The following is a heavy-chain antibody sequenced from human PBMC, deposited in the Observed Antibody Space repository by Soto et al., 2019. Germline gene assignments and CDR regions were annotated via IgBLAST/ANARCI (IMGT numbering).Heavy chain of an antibody. CDR3: AKGAGSYPRYYFDS. CDR2: IGWNSGDI. CDR1: GFTFDDYA. D-gene: IGHD3-10*01. Sequence: QTGGSLRLSCAASGFTFDDYAMHWVRQAPGKGLEWVSSIGWNSGDIGYADSVKGRFTISRDNTKNSLYLQMNSLRAEDTAFYYCAKGAGSYPRYYFDSWGQGTLVTVSS. J-gene: IGHJ4*02. V-gene: IGHV3-9*01.